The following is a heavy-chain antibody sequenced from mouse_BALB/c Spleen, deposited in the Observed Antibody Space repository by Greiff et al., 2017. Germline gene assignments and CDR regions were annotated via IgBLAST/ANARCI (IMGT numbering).Heavy chain of an antibody. D-gene: IGHD2-1*01. CDR3: ARGYGNYEDYYAMDY. Sequence: QVQLQQPGAELVKPGASVKMSCKASGYTFTSYNMHWVKQTPGQGLEWIGAIYPGNGDTSYNQKFKGKATLTADKSSSTAYMQLSSLTSEDSAVYYCARGYGNYEDYYAMDYWGQGTSVTVSS. J-gene: IGHJ4*01. CDR2: IYPGNGDT. V-gene: IGHV1-12*01. CDR1: GYTFTSYN.